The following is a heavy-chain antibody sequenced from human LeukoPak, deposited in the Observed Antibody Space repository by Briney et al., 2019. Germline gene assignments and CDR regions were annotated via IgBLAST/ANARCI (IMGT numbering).Heavy chain of an antibody. D-gene: IGHD3-10*01. CDR2: IRGSSSNS. Sequence: GGSLRLSCTASGFSFSSNWMTWVRQAPGKGLEWVSTIRGSSSNSYYSDSMQGRLTISKDISKNTLYLQMDSLRADDTAVYYCAKGSQWELLMGVFDFWGQGTLVTVSS. CDR3: AKGSQWELLMGVFDF. V-gene: IGHV3-23*01. CDR1: GFSFSSNW. J-gene: IGHJ4*02.